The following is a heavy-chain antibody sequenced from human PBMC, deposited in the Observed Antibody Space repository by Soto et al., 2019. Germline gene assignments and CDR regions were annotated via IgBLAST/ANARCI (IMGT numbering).Heavy chain of an antibody. D-gene: IGHD5-12*01. Sequence: GGSLRRSWAASGFTVSSNYMSGVRQAPGKGLEWVSVIYSGGSTYYADSVKGRFTISRDNSKNTLYLQMNSLRAEDTAVYYCARVLGDGYNYAFDYWGQGTLVTVSS. V-gene: IGHV3-53*01. J-gene: IGHJ4*02. CDR3: ARVLGDGYNYAFDY. CDR1: GFTVSSNY. CDR2: IYSGGST.